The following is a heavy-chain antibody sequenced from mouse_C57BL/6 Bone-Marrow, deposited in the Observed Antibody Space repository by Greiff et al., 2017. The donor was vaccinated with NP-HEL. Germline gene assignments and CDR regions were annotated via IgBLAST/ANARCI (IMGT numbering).Heavy chain of an antibody. V-gene: IGHV5-17*01. Sequence: EVKLVESGGGLVKPGGSLKLSCAASGFTFSDYGMHWVRQAPEKGLEWVAYISSGSSTIYYADTVKGRFTISRDNAKNTLFLQMTSLRSEDTAMYYCARPLLWSPYYFDYWGQGTTLTVSS. CDR3: ARPLLWSPYYFDY. J-gene: IGHJ2*01. D-gene: IGHD2-1*01. CDR1: GFTFSDYG. CDR2: ISSGSSTI.